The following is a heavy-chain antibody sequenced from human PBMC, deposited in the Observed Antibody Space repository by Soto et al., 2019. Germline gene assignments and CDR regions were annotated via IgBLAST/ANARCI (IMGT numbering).Heavy chain of an antibody. D-gene: IGHD3-22*01. CDR1: GFSLSDYY. CDR3: ATSKLPYYYDSSGYYYVSAPPEY. J-gene: IGHJ4*02. Sequence: PGGSLRLSCAASGFSLSDYYMSWIRQAPGKGLEWLSYISGSSNTIYYADSVKGRFTISRDNAKNSLYLQMNSLRAEDTAVYYCATSKLPYYYDSSGYYYVSAPPEYWGQGTLVTVSS. V-gene: IGHV3-11*01. CDR2: ISGSSNTI.